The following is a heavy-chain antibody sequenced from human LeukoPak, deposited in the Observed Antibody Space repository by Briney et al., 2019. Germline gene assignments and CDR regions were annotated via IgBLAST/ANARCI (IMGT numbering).Heavy chain of an antibody. CDR2: ISGSGGST. J-gene: IGHJ4*02. CDR3: AKDLDAVAGIDY. V-gene: IGHV3-23*01. Sequence: GGSLRLSCAASGFPFSDYYMSWIRQAPGKGLEWVSAISGSGGSTYYADSVKGRFTISRDNSKNTLYLQMNSLRAEDTAVYYCAKDLDAVAGIDYWGQGTLVTVSS. CDR1: GFPFSDYY. D-gene: IGHD6-19*01.